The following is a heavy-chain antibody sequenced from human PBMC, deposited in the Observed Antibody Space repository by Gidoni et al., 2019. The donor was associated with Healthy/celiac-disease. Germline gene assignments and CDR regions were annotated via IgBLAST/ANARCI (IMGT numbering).Heavy chain of an antibody. V-gene: IGHV1-2*02. CDR2: INPNSGGT. CDR3: ARFGVGATFDY. D-gene: IGHD1-26*01. Sequence: QVQLVQSGAEVKKPGASVKVSCKASGYTFTGYYMHWVRQAPGQGLEWMGWINPNSGGTNYAQQFQGRVTMTRDTSISTAYMELSRLRSDDTAVYYCARFGVGATFDYWGQGTLVTVSS. J-gene: IGHJ4*02. CDR1: GYTFTGYY.